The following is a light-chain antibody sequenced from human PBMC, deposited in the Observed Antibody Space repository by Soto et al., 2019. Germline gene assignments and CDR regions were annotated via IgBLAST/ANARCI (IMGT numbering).Light chain of an antibody. V-gene: IGLV1-44*01. CDR1: RSNIGSNT. J-gene: IGLJ2*01. CDR2: SNN. CDR3: FAWDASLTGQV. Sequence: QSVVTQPPSASGTPGQRVTISCSGSRSNIGSNTVNWYQQLPGTAPKLLIYSNNQRPSGGPDRFSGSKSGTSASLAISGLQPEDEADYYCFAWDASLTGQVFGGGTKLTVL.